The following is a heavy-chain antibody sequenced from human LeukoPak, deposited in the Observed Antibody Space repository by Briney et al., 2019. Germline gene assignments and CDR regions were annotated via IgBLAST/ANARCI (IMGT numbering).Heavy chain of an antibody. CDR2: IKRDGSEK. J-gene: IGHJ4*02. CDR1: GFTFSLYW. CDR3: ARLPIVVLSTAPFDY. Sequence: GGSLRLSCAASGFTFSLYWMSWVRQAPGKGLEWVANIKRDGSEKDYVDSVKGRFTISRDNAKNSLYLQMNSLRAEDTAMYYCARLPIVVLSTAPFDYWGQGTLVTSPQ. D-gene: IGHD2-2*01. V-gene: IGHV3-7*01.